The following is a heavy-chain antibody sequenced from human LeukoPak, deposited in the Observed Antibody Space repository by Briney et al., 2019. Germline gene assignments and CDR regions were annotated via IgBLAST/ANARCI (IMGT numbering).Heavy chain of an antibody. Sequence: PSETLSLTCAVYGGSFSGYYWSWIRQPPGKGLEWIGEINHSGGTNYNPSLKSRVTISIDTSKNQFSPRLTSVTAADTAVYYCARHDNGVNGDWGQGTLVTVSS. J-gene: IGHJ4*02. CDR2: INHSGGT. D-gene: IGHD4-23*01. CDR3: ARHDNGVNGD. CDR1: GGSFSGYY. V-gene: IGHV4-34*01.